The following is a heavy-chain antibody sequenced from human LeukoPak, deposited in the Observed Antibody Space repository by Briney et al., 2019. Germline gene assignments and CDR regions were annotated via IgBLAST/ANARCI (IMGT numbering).Heavy chain of an antibody. D-gene: IGHD3-10*01. CDR3: ARYVVSGSGKYYFDY. CDR2: ISSSGST. J-gene: IGHJ4*02. Sequence: SETLSLTCSVSGGSISSYYWSWIRQPPGKGLEWIGYISSSGSTNYNPSLKSRVTTSVDTSKNQFSLKLSSVTAADTAVYNCARYVVSGSGKYYFDYWGQGTLVTVSS. V-gene: IGHV4-4*08. CDR1: GGSISSYY.